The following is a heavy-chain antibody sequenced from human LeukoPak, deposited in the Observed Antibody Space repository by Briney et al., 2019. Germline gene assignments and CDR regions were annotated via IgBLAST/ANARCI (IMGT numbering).Heavy chain of an antibody. CDR3: ARGLWFGELFDY. CDR1: GYTFTGYY. CDR2: INPNSGGT. Sequence: ASVKVSSKASGYTFTGYYMHWVRQAPGQGLEWMGWINPNSGGTNYAQKFQGWVTMTRDTSISTAYMELSRLRSDDTAVYYCARGLWFGELFDYWGQGTLVTVSS. J-gene: IGHJ4*02. V-gene: IGHV1-2*04. D-gene: IGHD3-10*01.